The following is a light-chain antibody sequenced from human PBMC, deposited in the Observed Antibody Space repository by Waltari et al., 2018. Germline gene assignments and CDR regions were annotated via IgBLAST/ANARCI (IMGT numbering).Light chain of an antibody. J-gene: IGLJ2*01. Sequence: QTVVTQEPSFSVSPGETVTLTCGLNSGSVSISHYASWYQPTPGQAPRTLIYSTNTRSAGVPERCSGSILGNKAALTITGAQADDESDYHCALYMGGDIFFGGGTKLTVL. V-gene: IGLV8-61*01. CDR3: ALYMGGDIF. CDR1: SGSVSISHY. CDR2: STN.